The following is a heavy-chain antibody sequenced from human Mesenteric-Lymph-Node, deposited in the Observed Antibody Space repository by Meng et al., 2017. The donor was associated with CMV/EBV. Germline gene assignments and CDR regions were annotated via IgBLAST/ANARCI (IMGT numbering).Heavy chain of an antibody. V-gene: IGHV6-1*01. D-gene: IGHD3-3*01. J-gene: IGHJ4*02. CDR2: TYCRSKWYN. CDR3: ARDRSGSFDY. Sequence: CAISGDSVSTTRAAWHWIRQSPSRGLEWLGRTYCRSKWYNDYAVSMKSQITINPDTSKNQFSLQLNSVTPEDTAVYYCARDRSGSFDYWGQGTLVTVSS. CDR1: GDSVSTTRAA.